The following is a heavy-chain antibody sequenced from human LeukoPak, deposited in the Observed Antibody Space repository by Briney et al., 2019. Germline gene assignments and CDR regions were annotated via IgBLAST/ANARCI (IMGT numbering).Heavy chain of an antibody. CDR1: GFTFDDYG. CDR2: INWNGGST. D-gene: IGHD5-24*01. Sequence: AGGSLRLSCAASGFTFDDYGMSWVRQAPGKGLEWVSGINWNGGSTGYADSVKGRFTISRDNAKNSLSLQMNSLRVEDTALYYCARDLKDGYNFVATRNWGQGTLVTVSS. V-gene: IGHV3-20*04. CDR3: ARDLKDGYNFVATRN. J-gene: IGHJ4*02.